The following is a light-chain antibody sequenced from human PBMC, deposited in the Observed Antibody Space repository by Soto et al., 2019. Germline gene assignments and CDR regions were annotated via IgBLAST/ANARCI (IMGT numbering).Light chain of an antibody. J-gene: IGLJ2*01. CDR1: SSDVGGYNF. Sequence: QSVLTQPPSASGSPGQSVTISCTGASSDVGGYNFVSWYQHHPGKAPRLMIYDVTQRPSGVPGRFSGSKSGNTASLTVSGLQVDDEAYYYCSSYAGSSIPVAFGGGTKLTVL. CDR3: SSYAGSSIPVA. CDR2: DVT. V-gene: IGLV2-8*01.